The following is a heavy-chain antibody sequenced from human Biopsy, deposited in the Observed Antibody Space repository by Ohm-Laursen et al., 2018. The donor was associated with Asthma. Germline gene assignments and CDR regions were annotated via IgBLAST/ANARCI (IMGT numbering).Heavy chain of an antibody. V-gene: IGHV3-30-3*01. CDR1: RFTYE. J-gene: IGHJ4*02. D-gene: IGHD6-19*01. CDR2: ISYDGSSI. CDR3: AREGVAGTHTED. Sequence: SLRLSCAATRFTYEVHWVRQAPGKGLEWVAVISYDGSSIYYADSVKGRFTISRDNSKNTLSLQMNSLTAEDTAVYYCAREGVAGTHTEDWGQGTLVTVSS.